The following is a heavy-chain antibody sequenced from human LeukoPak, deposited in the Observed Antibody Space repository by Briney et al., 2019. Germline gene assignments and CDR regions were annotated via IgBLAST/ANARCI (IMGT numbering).Heavy chain of an antibody. CDR2: INHSGST. V-gene: IGHV4-34*01. CDR1: GGSFSGYY. CDR3: AHRGYIAAATGEY. Sequence: PSETLSLTCAVYGGSFSGYYWSWIRQPPGKGLEWIGEINHSGSTNYNPSLKSRVTISVDTSKNQFSLKLSSVTAADTAVYYCAHRGYIAAATGEYWGQGTLVTVSS. J-gene: IGHJ4*02. D-gene: IGHD6-13*01.